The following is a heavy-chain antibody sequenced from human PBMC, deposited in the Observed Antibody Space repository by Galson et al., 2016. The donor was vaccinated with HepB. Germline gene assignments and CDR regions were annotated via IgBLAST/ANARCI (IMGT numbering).Heavy chain of an antibody. Sequence: SLRLSCAASGFTFSSYSVNWVRQAPGKGLEWVSSISSSGTYIYYADSVQGRFTISRENAKNSLYLQMNSLRAEDTAVYYCARGGYDFWSGYAPSTNWFDPWGQGTLVSVSS. V-gene: IGHV3-21*01. J-gene: IGHJ5*02. CDR2: ISSSGTYI. D-gene: IGHD3-3*01. CDR1: GFTFSSYS. CDR3: ARGGYDFWSGYAPSTNWFDP.